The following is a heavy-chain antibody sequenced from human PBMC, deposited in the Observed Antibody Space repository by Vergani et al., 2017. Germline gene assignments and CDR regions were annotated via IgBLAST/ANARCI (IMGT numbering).Heavy chain of an antibody. CDR2: IYHSGST. CDR1: GYSISSGYY. D-gene: IGHD2-2*01. Sequence: QVQLQESGPGLVKPSETLSLTCAVSGYSISSGYYWGWIRQPPGKGLEWIGSIYHSGSTYYNPSLKSRVTISVDTSKNQFSLKLSSVTAADTAVYYCARLPHCSTTSCYLGGLYFQHWGQGTLVTASS. CDR3: ARLPHCSTTSCYLGGLYFQH. V-gene: IGHV4-38-2*01. J-gene: IGHJ1*01.